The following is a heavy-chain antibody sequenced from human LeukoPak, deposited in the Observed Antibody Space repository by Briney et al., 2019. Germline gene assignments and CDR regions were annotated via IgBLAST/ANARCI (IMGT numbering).Heavy chain of an antibody. V-gene: IGHV3-30*18. CDR3: AKEDPWGSGMDV. J-gene: IGHJ6*02. CDR2: ISYDGSNK. CDR1: GFTFSSYG. Sequence: PGGSLRLSCAASGFTFSSYGMHWVRKAPGKGLEWVAVISYDGSNKYYADSVKGRFTISRDNSKNTLYLQMNSLRAEDTAVYYCAKEDPWGSGMDVWGQGTTVTVSS. D-gene: IGHD3-16*01.